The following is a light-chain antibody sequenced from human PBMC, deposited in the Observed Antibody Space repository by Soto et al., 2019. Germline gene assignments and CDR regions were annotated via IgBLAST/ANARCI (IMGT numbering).Light chain of an antibody. CDR3: QQYGNSRGT. J-gene: IGKJ1*01. CDR1: QSVNSN. Sequence: EIVLTQSPATLSLSPGERATLSCRASQSVNSNLAWYQQKPGQAPRLLIYGASSRATGIPDRFSGSGSGTDFTLTISGLEPEDSAVYYCQQYGNSRGTFGQGTKVDIK. CDR2: GAS. V-gene: IGKV3-20*01.